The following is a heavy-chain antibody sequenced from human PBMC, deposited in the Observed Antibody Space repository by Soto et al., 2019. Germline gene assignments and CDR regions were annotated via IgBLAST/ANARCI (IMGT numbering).Heavy chain of an antibody. CDR2: IIPIFGTA. D-gene: IGHD5-18*01. J-gene: IGHJ4*02. CDR3: ARELVDTAMVGPGRFDY. CDR1: GGTFSSYA. Sequence: GASVKVSCKASGGTFSSYAISWVRQAPGQGLEWMGGIIPIFGTANYAQKFQGRVTITADNSTSTAYMELSSLRSEDTAVYYCARELVDTAMVGPGRFDYWGQGTLVTVSS. V-gene: IGHV1-69*06.